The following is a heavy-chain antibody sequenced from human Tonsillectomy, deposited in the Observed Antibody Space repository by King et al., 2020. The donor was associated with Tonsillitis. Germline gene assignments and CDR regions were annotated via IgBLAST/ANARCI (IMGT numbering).Heavy chain of an antibody. CDR2: IYYSGST. D-gene: IGHD2-21*01. CDR1: GGSIISYY. J-gene: IGHJ4*02. CDR3: ERQAYCSGAYCSPFVY. V-gene: IGHV4-59*08. Sequence: VQLQESGPGLVKPSETLSLTCTVSGGSIISYYWTWIRQRPGKGLEWIGYIYYSGSTNFNPSLKSRVTMSADTCKSQFSLRLKSVTAADTAVYYCERQAYCSGAYCSPFVYWGQGTLFTVSS.